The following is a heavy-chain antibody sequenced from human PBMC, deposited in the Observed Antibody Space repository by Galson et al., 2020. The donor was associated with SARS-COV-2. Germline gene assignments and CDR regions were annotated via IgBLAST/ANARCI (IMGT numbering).Heavy chain of an antibody. CDR1: GFTFRNYG. CDR3: ARREEDNKRRGLEH. D-gene: IGHD1-1*01. J-gene: IGHJ1*01. CDR2: IFYDGNYK. V-gene: IGHV3-33*01. Sequence: GGSLRLSCAAPGFTFRNYGMHWVRQAPGKGLEWVAFIFYDGNYKYYGDSVKGRFTISRDNSKNTLYLQMNSLTAEDTAVYYCARREEDNKRRGLEHWGQGILVTVSS.